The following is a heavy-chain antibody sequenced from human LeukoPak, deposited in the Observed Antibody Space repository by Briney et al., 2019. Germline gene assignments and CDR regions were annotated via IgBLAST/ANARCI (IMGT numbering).Heavy chain of an antibody. J-gene: IGHJ4*02. D-gene: IGHD3-22*01. CDR3: ARERYDSSGYFDY. CDR1: GESFSGYY. CDR2: INHSGST. V-gene: IGHV4-34*01. Sequence: PSETLSLTCAVYGESFSGYYWSWIRQPPGKGLEWIGEINHSGSTNYNPSLKSRVTISVDTSKNQFSLKLSSVTAADTAVYYCARERYDSSGYFDYWGQGTLVTVSS.